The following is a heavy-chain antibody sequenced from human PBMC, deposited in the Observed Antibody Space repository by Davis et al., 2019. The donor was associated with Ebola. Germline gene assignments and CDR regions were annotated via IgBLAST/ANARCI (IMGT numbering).Heavy chain of an antibody. J-gene: IGHJ4*02. CDR2: IRNKANSYTT. Sequence: LKISCVVSGFTFSDHYMDWVRQAPGKGLEWVGRIRNKANSYTTEYAAAVKGRFTISRDDSKNSLYLQMHSLKTDDTAVYYCTTIWEFNYWGQGTLVTVSS. CDR3: TTIWEFNY. V-gene: IGHV3-72*01. CDR1: GFTFSDHY. D-gene: IGHD1-26*01.